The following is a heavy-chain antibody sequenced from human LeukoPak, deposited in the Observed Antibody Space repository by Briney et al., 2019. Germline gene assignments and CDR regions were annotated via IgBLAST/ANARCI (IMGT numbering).Heavy chain of an antibody. CDR3: ARHGRMVIMSKFSTGIDQ. CDR2: IYYTGMT. D-gene: IGHD2-8*01. V-gene: IGHV4-59*08. CDR1: DGSISNYF. Sequence: SETPSLTCTVHDGSISNYFWSWIRQPPGKGLEWIGYIYYTGMTNSNPSLKSRVTISMDTSKNQFSLNLRSVTAADTAIYYCARHGRMVIMSKFSTGIDQWGQGTLVTVSS. J-gene: IGHJ4*02.